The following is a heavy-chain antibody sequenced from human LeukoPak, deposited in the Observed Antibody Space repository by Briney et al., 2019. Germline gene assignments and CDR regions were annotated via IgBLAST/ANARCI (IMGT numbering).Heavy chain of an antibody. J-gene: IGHJ4*02. CDR3: ARQYGRPFDY. D-gene: IGHD4-17*01. V-gene: IGHV5-51*01. CDR2: IYPGDPDT. Sequence: GESLRISCKGSGYTFSSSWIGWVRQMPGKGLEWMGIIYPGDPDTRYSPSFQGQVTISADKSINTAYLQWRSLKATDTGIYYCARQYGRPFDYWGQGTLVTVSS. CDR1: GYTFSSSW.